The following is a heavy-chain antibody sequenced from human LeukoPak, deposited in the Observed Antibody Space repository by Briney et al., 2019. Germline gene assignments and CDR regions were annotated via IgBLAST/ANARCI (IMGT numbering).Heavy chain of an antibody. D-gene: IGHD2-21*01. CDR3: ASLKSAYCGGDCYAFDI. J-gene: IGHJ3*02. Sequence: LGESLKISCKGSGYNFATSWIGWVRQMPGKGLEWMGIIYPGDSDTRYSPSFQGQVTISADKSISTAYLQWSSLKASDTAMYYCASLKSAYCGGDCYAFDIWGQGTMVTVSS. CDR2: IYPGDSDT. V-gene: IGHV5-51*01. CDR1: GYNFATSW.